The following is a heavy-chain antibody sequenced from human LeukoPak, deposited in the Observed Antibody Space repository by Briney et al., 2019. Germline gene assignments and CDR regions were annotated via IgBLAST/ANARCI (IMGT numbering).Heavy chain of an antibody. CDR3: AKDQQLPLPC. CDR1: GFTFSSYS. V-gene: IGHV3-23*01. J-gene: IGHJ4*02. Sequence: GGSLRLSCAASGFTFSSYSMNWVRQAPGKGLEWVSTISGSGDSTYYADSVKGRFTISRDNSKNTLDLQMNSLRGEDTAVYYCAKDQQLPLPCWGQGTLVTVSS. CDR2: ISGSGDST. D-gene: IGHD6-13*01.